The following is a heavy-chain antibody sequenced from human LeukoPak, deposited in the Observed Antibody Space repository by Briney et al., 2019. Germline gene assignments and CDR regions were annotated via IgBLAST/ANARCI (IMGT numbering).Heavy chain of an antibody. CDR3: ANGYSGYYSDY. Sequence: PGGSLRLSCAASGLTFSSYAMNWVRQAPGEGLEWVSSISGGGDITYYADSVKGRFTISRDNSKNTLYLQMNSLRAEDTAVYYCANGYSGYYSDYWGQGTLVTVSS. CDR2: ISGGGDIT. CDR1: GLTFSSYA. D-gene: IGHD3-22*01. J-gene: IGHJ4*02. V-gene: IGHV3-23*01.